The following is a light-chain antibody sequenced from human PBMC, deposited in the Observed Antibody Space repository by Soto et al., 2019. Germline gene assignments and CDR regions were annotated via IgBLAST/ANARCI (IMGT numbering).Light chain of an antibody. V-gene: IGKV3-20*01. CDR1: QSISSSY. J-gene: IGKJ3*01. CDR2: GAS. Sequence: EIVLTQSPGTLSLSPGERATLSCRASQSISSSYLAWYQQKPGQAPRLLIYGASSRATGIPDRFSGSGSGTDFTLTISRLEPEDFAVYYCQQYDNSPPRGFTFGPGTKVDIK. CDR3: QQYDNSPPRGFT.